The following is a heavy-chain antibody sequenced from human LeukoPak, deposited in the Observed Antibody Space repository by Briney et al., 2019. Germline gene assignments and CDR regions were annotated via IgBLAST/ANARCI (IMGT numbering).Heavy chain of an antibody. CDR3: ASGAIVVVPAALDY. V-gene: IGHV4-59*08. Sequence: SETLSLTCTVSGGSISSYYWSWIRQPPGKGLEWIGYIYYSGSTNYNPSPKSRVTISVDTSKNQFSLKLSSVTAADTAVYYCASGAIVVVPAALDYWGQGTLVTVSS. CDR2: IYYSGST. D-gene: IGHD2-2*01. J-gene: IGHJ4*02. CDR1: GGSISSYY.